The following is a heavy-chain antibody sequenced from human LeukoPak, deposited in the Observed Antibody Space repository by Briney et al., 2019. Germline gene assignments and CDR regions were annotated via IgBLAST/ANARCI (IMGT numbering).Heavy chain of an antibody. V-gene: IGHV3-33*01. CDR1: GFTFSTYA. J-gene: IGHJ4*02. CDR2: IWYDGSNK. Sequence: PGRSLRLSCAASGFTFSTYAMHWVRQAPGKGLEWVAVIWYDGSNKYYGDSVKGRLTISRDNAKNSLSLQMNSLRDEDTAVYYCTRDPHALDYWGQGTLVTVSS. CDR3: TRDPHALDY.